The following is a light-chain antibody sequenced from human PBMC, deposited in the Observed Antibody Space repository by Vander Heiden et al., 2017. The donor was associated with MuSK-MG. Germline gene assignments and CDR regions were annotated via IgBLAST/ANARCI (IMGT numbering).Light chain of an antibody. CDR1: QSVSSSY. Sequence: EIVLTQSPGTLSLSPGERATLSCRASQSVSSSYLAWYQQKPGQAPRLLIYGASNRATGIIDRLSGSGSGTDFTRTSSRMEPDDCEVYDGQQPWTFGQGTKVXIK. CDR3: QQPWT. V-gene: IGKV3-20*01. CDR2: GAS. J-gene: IGKJ1*01.